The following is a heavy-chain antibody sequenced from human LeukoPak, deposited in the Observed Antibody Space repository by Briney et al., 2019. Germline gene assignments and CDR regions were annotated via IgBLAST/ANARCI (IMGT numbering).Heavy chain of an antibody. Sequence: PGGSLRLSCAASGFTFSSYAMSWVRQAPGKGLEWIGEINHSGSTNYNPSLKSRVTISVDTSKNQFSLKLSSVTAADTAVYYCVRAFMVRGVMFDYWGQGTLVTVSS. CDR1: GFTFSSYA. D-gene: IGHD3-10*01. CDR2: INHSGST. V-gene: IGHV4-34*01. J-gene: IGHJ4*02. CDR3: VRAFMVRGVMFDY.